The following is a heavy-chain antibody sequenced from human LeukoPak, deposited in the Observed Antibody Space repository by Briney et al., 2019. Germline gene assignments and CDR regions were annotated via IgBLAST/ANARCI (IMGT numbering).Heavy chain of an antibody. J-gene: IGHJ4*02. CDR2: IIPIFGTA. D-gene: IGHD1-26*01. Sequence: GSSVKVSCKASGGTFSSYAISWVRQAPGQGLEWMGRIIPIFGTANYAQKFQGRVTINTDESTSTAYMELSSLRSEDTAVYYCARTKSIVGATYFDYWGQGTLVTVSS. CDR1: GGTFSSYA. V-gene: IGHV1-69*05. CDR3: ARTKSIVGATYFDY.